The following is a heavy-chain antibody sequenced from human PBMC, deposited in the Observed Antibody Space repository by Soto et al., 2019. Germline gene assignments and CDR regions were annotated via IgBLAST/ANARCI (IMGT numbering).Heavy chain of an antibody. D-gene: IGHD3-9*01. Sequence: GGSLRLSCAASGFTFSSYAMSWVRQAPGKGLEWVSAISGSGGSTYYADSVKGRFTISRDNSKNTLYLQMNSLRAEDTAVYYCAKDRSITIENELRYFDWLLRTDFDYWGQGTLVTVSS. CDR3: AKDRSITIENELRYFDWLLRTDFDY. CDR1: GFTFSSYA. CDR2: ISGSGGST. V-gene: IGHV3-23*01. J-gene: IGHJ4*02.